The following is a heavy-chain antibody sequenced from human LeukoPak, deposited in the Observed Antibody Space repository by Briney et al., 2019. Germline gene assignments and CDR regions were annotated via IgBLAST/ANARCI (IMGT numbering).Heavy chain of an antibody. CDR2: INGYNGNT. CDR1: GYTFSYLG. D-gene: IGHD1-1*01. J-gene: IGHJ4*02. Sequence: ASVKVSCKASGYTFSYLGLNWVRQAPGQGLEWMGWINGYNGNTNYAQKSEGRLSLTTDTATSTVYMELRNLTSDDTAVYLCARGLDAASGLANFDYWGQGTLITVSS. V-gene: IGHV1-18*01. CDR3: ARGLDAASGLANFDY.